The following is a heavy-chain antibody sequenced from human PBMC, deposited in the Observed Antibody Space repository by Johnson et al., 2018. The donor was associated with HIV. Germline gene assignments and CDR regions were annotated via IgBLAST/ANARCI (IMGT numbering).Heavy chain of an antibody. D-gene: IGHD4-17*01. CDR1: GFTFSSYW. V-gene: IGHV3-7*01. J-gene: IGHJ3*02. CDR2: IKQDGREK. CDR3: AKQWGVRANGDQENDAFDI. Sequence: EVQLVESGGGLVQPGGSLRLSCAASGFTFSSYWMSWVRQAPGKGLEWVANIKQDGREKYYVDSVNGRFTISRDNAKNSLYLQMNSLRAEDTAVYYCAKQWGVRANGDQENDAFDIWGQGTMVTVSS.